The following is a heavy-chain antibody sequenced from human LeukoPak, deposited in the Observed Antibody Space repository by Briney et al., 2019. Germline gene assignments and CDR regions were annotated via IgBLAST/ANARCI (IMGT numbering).Heavy chain of an antibody. D-gene: IGHD3-22*01. V-gene: IGHV3-23*01. CDR3: ARDRFDYYDSSGRFDY. CDR2: ISGSGGST. CDR1: GFTFSSYA. J-gene: IGHJ4*02. Sequence: HAGGSLRLSCAASGFTFSSYAMSWVRQAPGKGLEWVSAISGSGGSTYYADSVKGRFTISRDNSKNTLYLQMNSLRAEDTAVYYCARDRFDYYDSSGRFDYWGQGTLVTVSS.